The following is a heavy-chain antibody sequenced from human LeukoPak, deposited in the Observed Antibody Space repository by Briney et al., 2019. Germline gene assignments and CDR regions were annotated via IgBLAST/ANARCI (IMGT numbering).Heavy chain of an antibody. CDR1: GFTFSSYA. D-gene: IGHD2-2*01. Sequence: PGGSLRLSCAASGFTFSSYAMSWVRQAPGKGLEWVSAISGSGGSTYYADSVKGRFTISRDNSKNTLYLQMNSLRAEDTAVYYCAKSLRAVVPAAMGAFDIWGQGTMVTVSS. V-gene: IGHV3-23*01. CDR2: ISGSGGST. CDR3: AKSLRAVVPAAMGAFDI. J-gene: IGHJ3*02.